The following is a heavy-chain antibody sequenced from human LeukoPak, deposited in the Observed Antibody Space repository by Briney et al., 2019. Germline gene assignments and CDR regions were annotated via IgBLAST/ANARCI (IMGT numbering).Heavy chain of an antibody. CDR2: ISGSGGST. V-gene: IGHV3-23*01. CDR3: AKDSSGWYNSAFDI. J-gene: IGHJ3*02. Sequence: PGGSLRLSCAASGFTVSTNYLSWVRQAPGKGLEWVSVISGSGGSTYYADSVKGRFTISRDNSKNTLYLQVNSLRAEDTAVYYCAKDSSGWYNSAFDIWGQGTMVTVSS. D-gene: IGHD6-19*01. CDR1: GFTVSTNY.